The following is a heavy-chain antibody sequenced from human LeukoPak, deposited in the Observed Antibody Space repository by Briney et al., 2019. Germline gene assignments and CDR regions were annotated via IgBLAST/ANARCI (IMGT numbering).Heavy chain of an antibody. CDR3: ARDRTVTTFDS. J-gene: IGHJ4*02. CDR1: GFTFSNYG. Sequence: GGSLRLSCAASGFTFSNYGMHWVRQAPGKGLEWVAFIRYDGSNKYYADSVEGRFTISRDNSKNTLYLQMISLRVEDTALYYCARDRTVTTFDSWGQGTLVTVSS. D-gene: IGHD4-17*01. V-gene: IGHV3-30*02. CDR2: IRYDGSNK.